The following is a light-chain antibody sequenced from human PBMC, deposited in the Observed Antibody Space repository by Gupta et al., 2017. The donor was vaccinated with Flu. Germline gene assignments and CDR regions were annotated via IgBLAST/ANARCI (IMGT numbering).Light chain of an antibody. V-gene: IGKV1-39*01. J-gene: IGKJ5*01. Sequence: DIQMTQSPSSLSASVGDRVTITCRASRDIRFYLNWYQQTPGKAPELLISSTSSLNNGVPSRFSGSGSGTDFTLTISSLQPEDFAKYYCQHRLSTPFTFGQGTQLEI. CDR1: RDIRFY. CDR2: STS. CDR3: QHRLSTPFT.